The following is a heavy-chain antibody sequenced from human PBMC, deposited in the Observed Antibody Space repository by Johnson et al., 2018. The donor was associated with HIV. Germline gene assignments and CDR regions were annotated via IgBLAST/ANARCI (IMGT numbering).Heavy chain of an antibody. CDR2: ISYDGSNK. CDR1: GFTFSSYA. CDR3: AKSWHSGSLYDAFDI. V-gene: IGHV3-30-3*02. D-gene: IGHD1-26*01. J-gene: IGHJ3*02. Sequence: QVQLVESGGGVVQPGRSLRLSCAASGFTFSSYAMHWVRQAPGKGLEWVAVISYDGSNKYYADSVRGRFTISRDNSKNTLYLQMHSLRAEDTAVYYCAKSWHSGSLYDAFDIWGQGTMVTVSS.